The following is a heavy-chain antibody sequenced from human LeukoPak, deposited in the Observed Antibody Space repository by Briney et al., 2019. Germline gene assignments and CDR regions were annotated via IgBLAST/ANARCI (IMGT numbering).Heavy chain of an antibody. J-gene: IGHJ4*02. V-gene: IGHV1-24*01. CDR1: GYSLTELS. CDR2: FDPEDGET. D-gene: IGHD5-24*01. Sequence: ASVKVSCKVSGYSLTELSMHWVRQAPGKGLEWMGGFDPEDGETIYAQKFQGRVTMTEVTSTDTAYMELSSLRSEDTAVYYCATTLWGGTVEMATMSDYWGQGTLVTVSS. CDR3: ATTLWGGTVEMATMSDY.